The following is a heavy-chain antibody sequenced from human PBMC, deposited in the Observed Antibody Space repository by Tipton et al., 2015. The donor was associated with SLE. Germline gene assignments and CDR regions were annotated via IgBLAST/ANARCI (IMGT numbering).Heavy chain of an antibody. V-gene: IGHV4-39*07. D-gene: IGHD6-19*01. CDR3: ARADIAVAGTFDH. J-gene: IGHJ4*02. CDR2: VYYSGST. Sequence: TLSLTCTVSGGSIRSSSYYWGWIRQPPGKGLEWIGSVYYSGSTYYNPSLKSRVTISVDRSKNQFSLKLSTVTAADTAVYFCARADIAVAGTFDHWGQGTLVTVSS. CDR1: GGSIRSSSYY.